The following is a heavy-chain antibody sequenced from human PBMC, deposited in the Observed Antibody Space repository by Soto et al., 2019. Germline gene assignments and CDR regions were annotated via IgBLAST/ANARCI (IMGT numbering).Heavy chain of an antibody. CDR1: GFTFTRFA. D-gene: IGHD3-16*01. Sequence: QAQLEESGGGVVQPGRSLTLSCAGSGFTFTRFAIHWVRQAPGKGLEWVAFISYDGNKKKSADSVKGRFTISRDNSRNTVYLHMSSLRTEDTAVYSCSRLFGGYSDSSASNSFDIWGQGTRVIVSS. CDR2: ISYDGNKK. V-gene: IGHV3-30-3*01. CDR3: SRLFGGYSDSSASNSFDI. J-gene: IGHJ3*02.